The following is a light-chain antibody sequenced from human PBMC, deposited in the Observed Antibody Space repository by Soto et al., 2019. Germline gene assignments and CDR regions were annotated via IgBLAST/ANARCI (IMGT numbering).Light chain of an antibody. CDR2: AAS. J-gene: IGKJ1*01. V-gene: IGKV1-27*01. CDR1: QGVDNY. Sequence: KMTQAPSPLSASIGDRVTITCRASQGVDNYLAWYQQRPGKVPRLLIYAASTLQSGVPTRFSGSRSGADFTLTISSLQPEDVATYYCQHYNTALETFGQGTRVEI. CDR3: QHYNTALET.